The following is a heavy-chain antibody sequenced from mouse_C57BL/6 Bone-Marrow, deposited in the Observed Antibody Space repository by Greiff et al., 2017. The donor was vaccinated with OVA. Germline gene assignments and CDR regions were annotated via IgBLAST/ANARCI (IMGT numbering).Heavy chain of an antibody. J-gene: IGHJ1*03. D-gene: IGHD4-1*01. V-gene: IGHV1-81*01. CDR1: GYTFTSYG. CDR3: AREGTGTGYFDV. Sequence: VQLQQSGAELARPGASVKLSCKASGYTFTSYGISWVKQRTGQGLEWIGEIYPRSGNTYYNEKFKGKATLTADKSSSTAYMEIRSLTSEDSAVYFCAREGTGTGYFDVWGTGTTVTVSS. CDR2: IYPRSGNT.